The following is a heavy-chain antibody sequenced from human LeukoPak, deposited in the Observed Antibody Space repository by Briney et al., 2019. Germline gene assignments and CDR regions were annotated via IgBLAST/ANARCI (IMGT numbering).Heavy chain of an antibody. Sequence: SETLSLTCTVSGGSISSYYWSWIRQPPGKGLEWIGYIYYSGSTNYNPSLKSRVTISVDTSKNQFSLKLSSVTAADTAVYYCASEVNSFDAFDIWGQGTMVTVSS. V-gene: IGHV4-59*01. CDR3: ASEVNSFDAFDI. CDR2: IYYSGST. J-gene: IGHJ3*02. CDR1: GGSISSYY. D-gene: IGHD2-21*01.